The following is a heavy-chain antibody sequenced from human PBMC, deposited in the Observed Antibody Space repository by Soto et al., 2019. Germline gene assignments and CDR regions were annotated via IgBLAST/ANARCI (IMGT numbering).Heavy chain of an antibody. D-gene: IGHD6-13*01. Sequence: SETLSLTCTVSGASITTYYWSWIRQPPGKGLEWIGYISYSGSTDYNPSLKSRVTISFDASKNQISLQVRSATAADAAVYYCARCIAAIGPIDYWGQGTLVTVSS. V-gene: IGHV4-59*01. CDR3: ARCIAAIGPIDY. CDR2: ISYSGST. J-gene: IGHJ4*02. CDR1: GASITTYY.